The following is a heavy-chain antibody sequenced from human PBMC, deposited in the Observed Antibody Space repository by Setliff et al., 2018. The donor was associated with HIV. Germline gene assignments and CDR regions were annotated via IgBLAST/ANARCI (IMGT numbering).Heavy chain of an antibody. D-gene: IGHD3-10*01. V-gene: IGHV1-2*02. CDR2: IDPNSGGT. Sequence: ASVKVSCKASGYTLGGNYMHWVRQAPGQGLEWMGWIDPNSGGTNYAQKFEGRVTMTRDTTVNTGYIEVSSLRSDDTAVYYCSRDVGVPGRGNALEYWGQGIPVTVSS. CDR1: GYTLGGNY. CDR3: SRDVGVPGRGNALEY. J-gene: IGHJ4*02.